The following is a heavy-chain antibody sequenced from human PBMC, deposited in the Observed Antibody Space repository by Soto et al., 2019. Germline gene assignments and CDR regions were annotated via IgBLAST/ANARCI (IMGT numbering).Heavy chain of an antibody. J-gene: IGHJ4*02. V-gene: IGHV1-2*02. CDR2: INPNSGDT. CDR3: AREPYLPKARNDF. Sequence: ASVKVSCKASGYTFTDYYIHWVRQAPGQGLEWMGWINPNSGDTKYAQNFQGRVTMTRATSISTAYMELSSLISDDSAVYFCAREPYLPKARNDFWGQGTLVTVSS. CDR1: GYTFTDYY.